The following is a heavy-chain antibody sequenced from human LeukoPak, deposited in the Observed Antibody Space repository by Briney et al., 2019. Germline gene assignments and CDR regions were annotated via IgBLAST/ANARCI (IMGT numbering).Heavy chain of an antibody. V-gene: IGHV3-23*01. CDR3: AKDVRIVGATSLRY. D-gene: IGHD1-26*01. CDR1: GFTFSSYA. CDR2: ISGSGGST. Sequence: GGSLRLSCAASGFTFSSYAIIWGRQAPGKGLELVSAISGSGGSTYYADSVKGRFTISRDNSKNTLYLQMNSLRAADTVVYYCAKDVRIVGATSLRYWGQGTLVTVSS. J-gene: IGHJ4*02.